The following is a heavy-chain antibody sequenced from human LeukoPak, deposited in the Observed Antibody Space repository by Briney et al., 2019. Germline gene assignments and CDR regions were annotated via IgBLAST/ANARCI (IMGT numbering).Heavy chain of an antibody. J-gene: IGHJ4*02. V-gene: IGHV3-20*04. CDR1: GFTFDDYG. Sequence: GGSLRLSCAASGFTFDDYGMSWVRQAPGKGLEWVSGINWNGGSTGYADSVKGRFTISRDNAENTLYLQMNNLRPDDTAFYFCVKEGVEYSYSYGDYWGQGTLVTVSS. D-gene: IGHD3-16*01. CDR3: VKEGVEYSYSYGDY. CDR2: INWNGGST.